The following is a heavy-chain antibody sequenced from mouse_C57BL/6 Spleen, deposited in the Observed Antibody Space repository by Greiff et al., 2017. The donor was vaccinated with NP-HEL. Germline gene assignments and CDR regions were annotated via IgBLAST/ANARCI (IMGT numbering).Heavy chain of an antibody. V-gene: IGHV1-39*01. CDR3: ARSVYYDYDGYYAKDY. CDR1: GYSFTDYN. CDR2: INPNYGTT. Sequence: VQLQQSGPALVKPGASVKISCKASGYSFTDYNMNWVKQSNGKSLEWIGVINPNYGTTIYNQKFKGKATLTVAQSSSTAYMQLSSLTYEDAAVYYCARSVYYDYDGYYAKDYWGQGTSVTVSS. J-gene: IGHJ4*01. D-gene: IGHD2-4*01.